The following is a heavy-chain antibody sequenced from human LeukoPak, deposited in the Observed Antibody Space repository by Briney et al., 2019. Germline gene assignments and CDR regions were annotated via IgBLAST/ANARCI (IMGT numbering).Heavy chain of an antibody. J-gene: IGHJ6*02. CDR1: GFTFSSYA. CDR3: ARDLYSYGYADYGMDV. CDR2: ISDSGGST. Sequence: GGSLRLSCAASGFTFSSYAMSWVRQAPGKGLEWVSAISDSGGSTYYADSVKGRFTISRDNSKNTLYLQMNSLRAEDTAVYYCARDLYSYGYADYGMDVWGQGTTVTVSS. D-gene: IGHD5-18*01. V-gene: IGHV3-23*01.